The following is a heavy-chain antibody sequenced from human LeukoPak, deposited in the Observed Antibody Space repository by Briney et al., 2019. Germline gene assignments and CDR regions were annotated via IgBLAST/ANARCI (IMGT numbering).Heavy chain of an antibody. CDR2: VDPEDGET. CDR3: ATKKEPYDAFDI. CDR1: GYTFTDYY. J-gene: IGHJ3*02. Sequence: ASVKISCKVSGYTFTDYYMHWVQQAPGKGLEWMGLVDPEDGETIYAEKFQGRVTITADTSTDTAYVELSSLRSEDTAVYYCATKKEPYDAFDIWGQGTMVTVSS. V-gene: IGHV1-69-2*01. D-gene: IGHD1-26*01.